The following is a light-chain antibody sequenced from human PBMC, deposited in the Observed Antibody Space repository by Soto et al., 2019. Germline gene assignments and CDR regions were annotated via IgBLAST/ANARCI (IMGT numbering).Light chain of an antibody. CDR1: QTISSW. CDR2: KAS. V-gene: IGKV1-5*03. CDR3: QHYNSYSEA. Sequence: DIQMTQSPSTLSGSVGDRVTITCRASQTISSWLAWYQQKPGKAPKLLIYKASTLKSGVPSRFSGSGSRTEFTFTISSLQPDHFATYYCQHYNSYSEAFGQETKVDIK. J-gene: IGKJ1*01.